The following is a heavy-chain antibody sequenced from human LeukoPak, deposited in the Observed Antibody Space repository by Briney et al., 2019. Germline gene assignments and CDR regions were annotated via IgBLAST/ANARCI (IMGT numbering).Heavy chain of an antibody. CDR1: GFTFSSYA. D-gene: IGHD3-10*01. V-gene: IGHV3-23*01. CDR2: ISGSGVST. CDR3: AKSSGWFGELLYAFDI. J-gene: IGHJ3*02. Sequence: GGSLRLSCAASGFTFSSYAMSWVRQAPGKGLEWVSAISGSGVSTYYADSVKGRFTISRDNSKNTLYLQMNSLRVEDTAVYCCAKSSGWFGELLYAFDIWGEGTMVTVSS.